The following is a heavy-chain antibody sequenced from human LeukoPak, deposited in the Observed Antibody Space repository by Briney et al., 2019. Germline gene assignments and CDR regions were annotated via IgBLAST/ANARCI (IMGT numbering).Heavy chain of an antibody. J-gene: IGHJ4*02. CDR1: GFTFSSYA. CDR2: ISSSSSTI. D-gene: IGHD3-22*01. CDR3: ARAHAYYYDSSGYYYPGGVFY. Sequence: PGGSLRLSCAASGFTFSSYAMSWVRQAPGKGLEWVSYISSSSSTIYYADSVKGRFTISRDNAKNSLYLQMNSLGAEDTAVYYCARAHAYYYDSSGYYYPGGVFYWGQGTLVTVSS. V-gene: IGHV3-48*01.